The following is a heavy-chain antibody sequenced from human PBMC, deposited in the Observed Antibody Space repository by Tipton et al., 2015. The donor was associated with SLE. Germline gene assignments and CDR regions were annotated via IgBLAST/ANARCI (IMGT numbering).Heavy chain of an antibody. CDR2: IHSSAIT. CDR1: GGPISGHS. D-gene: IGHD2-15*01. Sequence: TLSLTCTVSGGPISGHSWSWIRQTPGKGLEWIGFIHSSAITNYNPSLKSRVTISIDTSNNQFSLRLSSVTTADTAVYYCARDRFCGGGSGFDWSLDLWGRGPLVIVSS. V-gene: IGHV4-59*11. CDR3: ARDRFCGGGSGFDWSLDL. J-gene: IGHJ2*01.